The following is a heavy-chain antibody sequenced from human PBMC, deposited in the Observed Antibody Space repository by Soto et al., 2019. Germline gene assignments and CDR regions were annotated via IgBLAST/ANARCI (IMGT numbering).Heavy chain of an antibody. J-gene: IGHJ6*02. CDR1: GFTFSSYS. V-gene: IGHV3-21*01. CDR2: ISSSSSYI. Sequence: GSLRLSCAASGFTFSSYSMNWVRQAPGKGLEWVSSISSSSSYIYYADSVKGRFTISRDNAKNSLYLQMNSLRAEDTAVYYCARSISGDCSGGSCYLGMDYGMDVWGQGTTVTVSS. D-gene: IGHD2-15*01. CDR3: ARSISGDCSGGSCYLGMDYGMDV.